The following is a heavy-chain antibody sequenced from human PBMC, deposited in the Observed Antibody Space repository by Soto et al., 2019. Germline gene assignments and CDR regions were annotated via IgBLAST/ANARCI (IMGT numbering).Heavy chain of an antibody. Sequence: SETLSLTCTVSGGSISSYYWSWIRQPAGKGLEWIGRIYYSGSTNYNPSLKSRVTISVDTSKNQFSLKLSSVTAADTAVYYCARDSPTLNYYGMDVWGQGTTVTVSS. CDR3: ARDSPTLNYYGMDV. J-gene: IGHJ6*02. CDR2: IYYSGST. D-gene: IGHD3-16*01. CDR1: GGSISSYY. V-gene: IGHV4-4*07.